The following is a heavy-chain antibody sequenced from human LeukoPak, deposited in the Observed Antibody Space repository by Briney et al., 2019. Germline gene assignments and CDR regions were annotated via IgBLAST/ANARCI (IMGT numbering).Heavy chain of an antibody. J-gene: IGHJ4*02. CDR1: GYTLTELP. Sequence: ASVKVSCKVSGYTLTELPMHWVRQAPGKGLEWMGGFDPEDGETIYAQKFQGRVTMTEDTSTDTAYMELSSLRSEDTAVYYCATPRNTYDFWSGYTYWGQGTLVTVSS. CDR3: ATPRNTYDFWSGYTY. D-gene: IGHD3-3*01. V-gene: IGHV1-24*01. CDR2: FDPEDGET.